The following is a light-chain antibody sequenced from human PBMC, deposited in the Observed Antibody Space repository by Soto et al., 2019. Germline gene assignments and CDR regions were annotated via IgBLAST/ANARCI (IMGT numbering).Light chain of an antibody. CDR3: QQYGDSPQT. Sequence: EIVLTQSPGTMSLSPGERATLSCRASYTISNNYVAWYQQKPGQAPRLLIFGAFRRATGIPDRFSGGGSGTQFTLTVSRLEPEDFAVYFSQQYGDSPQTFGQGTKVDIK. V-gene: IGKV3-20*01. CDR2: GAF. CDR1: YTISNNY. J-gene: IGKJ1*01.